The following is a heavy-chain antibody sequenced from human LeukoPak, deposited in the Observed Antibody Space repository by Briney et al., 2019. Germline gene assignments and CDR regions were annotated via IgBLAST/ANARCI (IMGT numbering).Heavy chain of an antibody. CDR3: VRDGGVSGYDLLDY. V-gene: IGHV3-23*01. CDR2: ISNIATI. D-gene: IGHD5-12*01. J-gene: IGHJ4*02. CDR1: GFTFRSYA. Sequence: GGSLRLSCAASGFTFRSYAMTWVRQAPGKGLEWVSEISNIATINYADSVKGRFTMSRDNSKNTLYLQMNSLRAEDTAVYYCVRDGGVSGYDLLDYWGQGTLVTVSS.